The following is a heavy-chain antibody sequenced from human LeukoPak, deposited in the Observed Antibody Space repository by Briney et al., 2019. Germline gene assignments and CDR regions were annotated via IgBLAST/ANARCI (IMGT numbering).Heavy chain of an antibody. Sequence: GGSLRLSCAASGFNFITYAMSWVRQASGKGPEWVSAVSSSGGSTYYADSVKGRFTISRDNSKNTLYLQMNSLRAEDTAVYYCAKDHQYQLLTFQHWGQGTLVTVSS. CDR1: GFNFITYA. CDR2: VSSSGGST. J-gene: IGHJ1*01. D-gene: IGHD2-2*01. CDR3: AKDHQYQLLTFQH. V-gene: IGHV3-23*01.